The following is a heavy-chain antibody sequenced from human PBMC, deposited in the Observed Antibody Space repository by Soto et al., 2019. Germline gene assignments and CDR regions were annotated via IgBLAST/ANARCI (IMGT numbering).Heavy chain of an antibody. CDR3: ARPRLDGYNYAFDI. CDR2: IIPIFGTA. V-gene: IGHV1-69*13. D-gene: IGHD5-12*01. Sequence: SVKVSCKASGGTFSSYAISWVRQAPGQGLEWMGGIIPIFGTANYAQKFQGRVTITADESTSTAYMGLSSLRSEDTAVYYCARPRLDGYNYAFDIWGQGTMVSGS. J-gene: IGHJ3*02. CDR1: GGTFSSYA.